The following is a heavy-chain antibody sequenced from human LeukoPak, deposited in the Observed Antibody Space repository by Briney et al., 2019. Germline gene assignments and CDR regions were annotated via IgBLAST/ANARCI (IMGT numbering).Heavy chain of an antibody. CDR1: GFTFSSYA. CDR2: ISYDGSNK. V-gene: IGHV3-30-3*01. J-gene: IGHJ6*02. D-gene: IGHD2-2*01. Sequence: GGSLRLSCADSGFTFSSYAMPWVRQAPGKGLEWVAVISYDGSNKYYADSVKGRFTISRDNSKNTLYLQMNSLRAEDTAVYYCASPTEYCSSTSCYRAAYYYYGMDVWGQGTTVTVSS. CDR3: ASPTEYCSSTSCYRAAYYYYGMDV.